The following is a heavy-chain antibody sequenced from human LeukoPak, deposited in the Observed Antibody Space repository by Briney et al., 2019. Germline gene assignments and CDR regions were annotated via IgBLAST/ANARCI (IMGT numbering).Heavy chain of an antibody. CDR1: GFTFSSYA. J-gene: IGHJ1*01. V-gene: IGHV3-30*04. D-gene: IGHD2-8*01. CDR2: ISYDGSNK. Sequence: AGGSLRLSCAASGFTFSSYAMHWVRQAPGKGLEWVAVISYDGSNKYYADSVKGRFTISRDNSKNTLYLQMNSLRAEDTAVYYCARESVYGEYFQHWGQGTLVTVSS. CDR3: ARESVYGEYFQH.